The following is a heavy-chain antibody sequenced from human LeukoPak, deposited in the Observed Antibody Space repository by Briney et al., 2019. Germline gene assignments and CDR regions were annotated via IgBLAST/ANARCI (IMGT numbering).Heavy chain of an antibody. Sequence: GGSLRLSCAASGFTFSSYGMHWVRQAPGKGLEWVAVIWYDGSNKYYADSVKGRFTISRDNSKNTLYLQMNSLRAEDTAVYYCARGPPGVRGQYRHFFDYWGQGTLVTVSS. CDR3: ARGPPGVRGQYRHFFDY. CDR2: IWYDGSNK. CDR1: GFTFSSYG. D-gene: IGHD3-10*01. V-gene: IGHV3-33*01. J-gene: IGHJ4*02.